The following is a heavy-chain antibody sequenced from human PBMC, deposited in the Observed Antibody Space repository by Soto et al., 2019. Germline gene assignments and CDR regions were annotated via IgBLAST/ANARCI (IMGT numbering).Heavy chain of an antibody. CDR2: IIPIFGTA. Sequence: GASVKATCKASGGTLSSYALSWVRQAHGQGLEWMGGIIPIFGTANYAQKFQGRVTITADESTSTAYMELSSLRSEDTAVYYCASRIVLMVYASKFYGMDAWGQGTTVTVSS. V-gene: IGHV1-69*13. CDR3: ASRIVLMVYASKFYGMDA. CDR1: GGTLSSYA. D-gene: IGHD2-8*01. J-gene: IGHJ6*02.